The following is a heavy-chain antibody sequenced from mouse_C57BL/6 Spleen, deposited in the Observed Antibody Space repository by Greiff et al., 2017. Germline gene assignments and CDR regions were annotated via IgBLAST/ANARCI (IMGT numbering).Heavy chain of an antibody. CDR2: IDPSDSYT. CDR3: ARWGYGNPDY. J-gene: IGHJ2*01. Sequence: QVQLQQPGAELVMPGASVKLSCKASGYTFTSYWMHWVKQRPGQGLEWIGEIDPSDSYTNYNQKFKGKSTLTVDKSSSTAYMQLSSLTSEDSAVYYCARWGYGNPDYWGQGTTLTVSS. CDR1: GYTFTSYW. V-gene: IGHV1-69*01. D-gene: IGHD2-1*01.